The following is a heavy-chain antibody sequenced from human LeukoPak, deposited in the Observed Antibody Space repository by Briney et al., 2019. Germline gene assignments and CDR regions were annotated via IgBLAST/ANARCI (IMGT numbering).Heavy chain of an antibody. CDR3: AVAYYDSSGYYSRQYYFDY. D-gene: IGHD3-22*01. CDR1: GGSISSYY. V-gene: IGHV4-4*07. CDR2: IYTSGST. J-gene: IGHJ4*02. Sequence: SSETLSLTCTVSGGSISSYYWSWIRQPAGKGLEWIGRIYTSGSTNYNPSLKSRVTMSVDTSKNQFSLKLSSVTAADTAVYYCAVAYYDSSGYYSRQYYFDYWGQGTLVTVSS.